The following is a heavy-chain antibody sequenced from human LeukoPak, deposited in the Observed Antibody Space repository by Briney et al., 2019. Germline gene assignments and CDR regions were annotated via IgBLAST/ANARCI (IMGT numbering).Heavy chain of an antibody. CDR3: AKDTITYIVVVPAAPDY. V-gene: IGHV4-34*01. Sequence: SETLSLTCAVYGGSFSGYYWSWIRQPPGKGLEWIGEINHSGSTNYNPSLKSRVTISVDTSKNQFSLKLSSVTAADTAVYYCAKDTITYIVVVPAAPDYWGQGTLVTVSS. J-gene: IGHJ4*02. CDR1: GGSFSGYY. CDR2: INHSGST. D-gene: IGHD2-2*01.